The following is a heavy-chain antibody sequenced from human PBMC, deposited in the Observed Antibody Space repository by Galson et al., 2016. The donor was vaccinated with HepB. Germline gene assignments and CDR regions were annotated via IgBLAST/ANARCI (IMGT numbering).Heavy chain of an antibody. Sequence: SLRLSCAASGFTFSRYWLTWVRQAPGKGMVWVGNIRPDGSEIQYGASVKGRFTISRDNAKRLLYLQMNSLRAEDTAVYYCAREGPAETFDYWGQGTLVTGSA. J-gene: IGHJ4*02. V-gene: IGHV3-7*01. D-gene: IGHD6-13*01. CDR1: GFTFSRYW. CDR2: IRPDGSEI. CDR3: AREGPAETFDY.